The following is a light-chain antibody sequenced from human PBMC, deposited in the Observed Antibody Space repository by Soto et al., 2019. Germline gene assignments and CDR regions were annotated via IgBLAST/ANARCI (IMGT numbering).Light chain of an antibody. CDR2: GAS. Sequence: EIVMTQSPATLSVSPGERATLSCRASQSVNTNLAWYQQKPGQSPRLLIYGASTRATGIPARFSGSGSGTEFTLTISSLQSEDFAVYYCQQYHNWLTFGGGNEVEIK. CDR3: QQYHNWLT. CDR1: QSVNTN. V-gene: IGKV3-15*01. J-gene: IGKJ4*01.